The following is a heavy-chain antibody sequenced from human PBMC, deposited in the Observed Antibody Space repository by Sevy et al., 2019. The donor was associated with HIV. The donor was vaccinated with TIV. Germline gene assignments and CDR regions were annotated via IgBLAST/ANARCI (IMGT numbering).Heavy chain of an antibody. CDR1: GFTFSSYW. J-gene: IGHJ4*02. CDR2: IKQDGSEK. CDR3: AGLLWFGESDY. V-gene: IGHV3-7*01. D-gene: IGHD3-10*01. Sequence: GESLKISCAASGFTFSSYWMSWVRQAPGKGLEWVANIKQDGSEKYYVDSVKGRFTISRDNAKNSLYLQMNSLRAEDTAVYYCAGLLWFGESDYWGQGTLVTVSS.